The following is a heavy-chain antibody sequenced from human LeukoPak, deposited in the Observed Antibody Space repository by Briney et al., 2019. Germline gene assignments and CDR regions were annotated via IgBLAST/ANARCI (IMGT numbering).Heavy chain of an antibody. J-gene: IGHJ6*03. CDR2: INPNSGNT. V-gene: IGHV1-8*03. D-gene: IGHD5-18*01. CDR3: ARAQYSYGPHYYYYMDV. Sequence: GASVKVSCKASGYTFTGYYIHWVRQAPGQGLEWIGWINPNSGNTGYAQKFQGRVTITRNTSISTAYMELSSLRSEDTAVYYCARAQYSYGPHYYYYMDVWGKGTTVTVSS. CDR1: GYTFTGYY.